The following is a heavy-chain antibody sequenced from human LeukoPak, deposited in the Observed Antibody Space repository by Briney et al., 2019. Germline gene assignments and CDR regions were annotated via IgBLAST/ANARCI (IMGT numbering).Heavy chain of an antibody. CDR3: AREHSSGWDALDI. CDR2: ISYDGSNK. Sequence: GGSLRLSCAVSGFTFSTYTIHWVRQAPGKGLEWVAVISYDGSNKYYADSEGGRFTISRDNSKNTLYLQMNSLRAEDTAVYYCAREHSSGWDALDIWGQGTMVTVSS. J-gene: IGHJ3*02. V-gene: IGHV3-30-3*01. CDR1: GFTFSTYT. D-gene: IGHD6-19*01.